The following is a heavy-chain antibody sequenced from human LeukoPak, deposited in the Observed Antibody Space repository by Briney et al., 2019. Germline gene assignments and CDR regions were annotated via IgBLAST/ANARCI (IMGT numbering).Heavy chain of an antibody. V-gene: IGHV3-74*03. CDR1: GFSFSSYG. D-gene: IGHD1-1*01. CDR3: ARGGDWNDALFDY. Sequence: PGGSLRLSCAASGFSFSSYGMAWVRQAPGKGLVWVSRINSGGSSTTYAESVKRRFTISSDNGKNTRYLQLNSLRAEDTSVYYCARGGDWNDALFDYWGEGNLVSVSS. CDR2: INSGGSST. J-gene: IGHJ4*02.